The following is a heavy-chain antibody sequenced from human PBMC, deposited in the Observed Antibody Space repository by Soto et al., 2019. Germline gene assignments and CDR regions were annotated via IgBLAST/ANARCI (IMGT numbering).Heavy chain of an antibody. J-gene: IGHJ5*02. CDR1: GGSISRYY. D-gene: IGHD2-8*01. CDR2: AYYSGDT. V-gene: IGHV4-59*01. CDR3: ARDRSTYGGGGTGEVKENWFDP. Sequence: PQTLSLTCSVSGGSISRYYWSWIRHPPGKGLEWIGYAYYSGDTGYNPSLQSRVTMAVDTSKNQVSLKLTSVTAADTAVYYCARDRSTYGGGGTGEVKENWFDPWGQGALVTVSS.